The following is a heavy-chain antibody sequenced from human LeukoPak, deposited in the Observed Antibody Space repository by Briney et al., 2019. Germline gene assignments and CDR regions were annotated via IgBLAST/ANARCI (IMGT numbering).Heavy chain of an antibody. J-gene: IGHJ4*02. CDR2: IYHTGST. CDR3: ARDKDDYVWGTYRW. Sequence: SETLSLTCAVSGYSISSGYYWGWVRQAPGKGLEWIGSIYHTGSTDYNPSLKSRLTISADMSKNQFSLNLRSVTAADTAVYHCARDKDDYVWGTYRWWGQGMLVTVSS. CDR1: GYSISSGYY. V-gene: IGHV4-38-2*01. D-gene: IGHD3-16*02.